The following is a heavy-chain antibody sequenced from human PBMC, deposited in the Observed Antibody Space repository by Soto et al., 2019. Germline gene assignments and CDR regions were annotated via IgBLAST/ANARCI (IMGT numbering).Heavy chain of an antibody. Sequence: GGSLRLSCAASGFTFSSYAMSWVRQAPGKGLEWVSAISGSGGSTYYADSVKGRFTISRENSKNTLYLQMNSLRAEDTAVNYCAKGSVVDYDILTGYPAPHYFDYWGQGTLVTVSS. CDR3: AKGSVVDYDILTGYPAPHYFDY. V-gene: IGHV3-23*01. CDR1: GFTFSSYA. D-gene: IGHD3-9*01. CDR2: ISGSGGST. J-gene: IGHJ4*02.